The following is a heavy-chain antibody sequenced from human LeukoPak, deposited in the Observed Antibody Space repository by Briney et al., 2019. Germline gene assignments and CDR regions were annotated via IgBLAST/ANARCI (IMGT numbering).Heavy chain of an antibody. CDR3: ARVITASDY. D-gene: IGHD3-16*01. CDR1: GFTFSRYH. V-gene: IGHV3-21*01. J-gene: IGHJ4*02. CDR2: ISSSSSYI. Sequence: GGSLRLSCAGSGFTFSRYHMSWVRQAPGKGLEWVSSISSSSSYIYYADSVKGRFTISRDNAKNSLYLQMNSLRAEDTAVYYCARVITASDYWGQGTLVTVSS.